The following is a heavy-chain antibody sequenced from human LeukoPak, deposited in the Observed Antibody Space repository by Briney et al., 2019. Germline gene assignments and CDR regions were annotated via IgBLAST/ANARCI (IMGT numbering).Heavy chain of an antibody. D-gene: IGHD2-2*01. CDR3: ARVPVVVPVASHWFDS. V-gene: IGHV4-61*02. Sequence: SETLSLTCTVCGGSISSASYYWSWIRQPAGKGLEWIGRIYSSGSTNYNPSLKSRVTILGDTSKNEFSLKLSSVSAADTAMYYCARVPVVVPVASHWFDSWGQGTLVTVSS. CDR1: GGSISSASYY. J-gene: IGHJ5*01. CDR2: IYSSGST.